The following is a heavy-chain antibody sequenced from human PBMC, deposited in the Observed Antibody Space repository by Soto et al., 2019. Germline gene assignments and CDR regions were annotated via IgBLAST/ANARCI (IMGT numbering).Heavy chain of an antibody. J-gene: IGHJ4*02. CDR2: ISGSGYST. Sequence: PGGSLRLSCAASGFTFSSYAISWVRQAPGKGLEWVSAISGSGYSTYYADSVKGRFTISRDNSKNTLYLQMNSLRAEDTAVYYCAKGRGYCTSTSCYVGSDYWGQGTLVTVSS. CDR3: AKGRGYCTSTSCYVGSDY. CDR1: GFTFSSYA. D-gene: IGHD2-2*01. V-gene: IGHV3-23*01.